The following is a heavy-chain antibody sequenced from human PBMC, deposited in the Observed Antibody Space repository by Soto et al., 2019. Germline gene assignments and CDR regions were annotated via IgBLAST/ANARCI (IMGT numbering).Heavy chain of an antibody. V-gene: IGHV1-8*01. J-gene: IGHJ5*02. Sequence: VASVKVSCKASGYTFTSYDINWVRQATGQGLEWMGWMNPNSGNTGYAQKFQGRVTMTRNTSISTAYMELSSLRSEDTAVYYCARRLPQKKAAAERGNWFDPWGQGTLVTVSS. D-gene: IGHD6-13*01. CDR3: ARRLPQKKAAAERGNWFDP. CDR2: MNPNSGNT. CDR1: GYTFTSYD.